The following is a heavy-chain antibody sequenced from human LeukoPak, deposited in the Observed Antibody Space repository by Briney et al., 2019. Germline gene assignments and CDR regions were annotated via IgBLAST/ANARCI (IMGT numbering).Heavy chain of an antibody. CDR3: ARRSHCTGDSCYPV. CDR1: GGSISTRYYY. Sequence: PSETLSLTCAVSGGSISTRYYYWGWIRQPPGKGLEWIGSIYYGGSTYYNPSLKSRVTISQDTSKNQFSLKVNTVTAADTAVYHCARRSHCTGDSCYPVWGQGTTVTVSS. V-gene: IGHV4-39*01. CDR2: IYYGGST. D-gene: IGHD2-15*01. J-gene: IGHJ6*02.